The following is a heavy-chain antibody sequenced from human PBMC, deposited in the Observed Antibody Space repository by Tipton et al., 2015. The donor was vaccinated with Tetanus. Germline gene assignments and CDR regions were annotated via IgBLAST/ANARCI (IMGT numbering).Heavy chain of an antibody. CDR2: INHSGST. CDR1: GGSISSYY. CDR3: ARVGVWYGDLDY. V-gene: IGHV4-34*01. D-gene: IGHD4-17*01. Sequence: TLSLTCTVSGGSISSYYWSWIRQPPGKGLEWIGEINHSGSTNYNPSLKSRVTISVDTSKNQFSLKLSSVTAADTAVYYCARVGVWYGDLDYWGQGTLVTVSS. J-gene: IGHJ4*02.